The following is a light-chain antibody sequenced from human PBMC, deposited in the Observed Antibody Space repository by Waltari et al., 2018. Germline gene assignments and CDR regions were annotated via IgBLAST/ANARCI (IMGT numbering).Light chain of an antibody. J-gene: IGLJ3*02. CDR2: EVI. CDR1: SRDVGFYNL. Sequence: QSALTQPASVSGSPGPSITIPCTGTSRDVGFYNLVSWYQQHPDKAPKLLVYEVIERPSGVSNRFSGSKSGNTASLTISGLQAEDEADYYCCSYVGRNIWVFGGGTKVTVL. CDR3: CSYVGRNIWV. V-gene: IGLV2-23*02.